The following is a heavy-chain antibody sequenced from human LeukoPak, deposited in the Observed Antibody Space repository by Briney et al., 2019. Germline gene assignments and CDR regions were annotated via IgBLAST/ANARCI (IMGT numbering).Heavy chain of an antibody. CDR3: ASSSRGYYYYGMDV. V-gene: IGHV1-18*01. CDR1: GYTFTSYG. D-gene: IGHD6-13*01. Sequence: ASVKVSCKASGYTFTSYGISWVRQAPGQGLEWMGWISAYDGITNYAQKLQGGVTMTTDTSTSTAYMELRSLRSDDTAVYYCASSSRGYYYYGMDVWGQGTTVTVSS. J-gene: IGHJ6*02. CDR2: ISAYDGIT.